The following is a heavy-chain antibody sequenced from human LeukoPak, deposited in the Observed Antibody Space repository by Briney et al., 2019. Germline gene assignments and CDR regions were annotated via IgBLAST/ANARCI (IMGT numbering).Heavy chain of an antibody. CDR2: VYYSGNT. CDR3: ARVGRGHFDY. Sequence: SETLSLTCTVSGGSISTYYWSWSRQPPGKGLEWIGYVYYSGNTNYNPSLKSRVTVSVDTSKNQFSLKLSSVTAADTAVYYCARVGRGHFDYWGQGTLVTVSS. J-gene: IGHJ4*02. V-gene: IGHV4-59*01. CDR1: GGSISTYY.